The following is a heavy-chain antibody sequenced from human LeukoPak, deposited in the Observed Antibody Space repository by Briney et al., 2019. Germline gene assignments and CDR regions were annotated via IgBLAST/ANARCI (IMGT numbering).Heavy chain of an antibody. Sequence: SGPVLVKPTETLTLTCTVSGFSLSNARMGVSWIRQPPGKALEWLAHIFSNDEKSYSTSLKSRLTISKDTSKSQVVLTMTNMDPVETVTYYCPGIRGTIVLWSDPGGQGTLVTASP. CDR2: IFSNDEK. D-gene: IGHD4/OR15-4a*01. J-gene: IGHJ5*02. CDR1: GFSLSNARMG. CDR3: PGIRGTIVLWSDP. V-gene: IGHV2-26*02.